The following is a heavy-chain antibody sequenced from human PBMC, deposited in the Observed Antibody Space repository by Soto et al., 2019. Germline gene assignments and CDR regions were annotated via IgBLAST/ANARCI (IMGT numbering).Heavy chain of an antibody. D-gene: IGHD2-15*01. CDR1: GFTFSSYA. V-gene: IGHV3-23*01. CDR3: AKEHPIIVVVVAATFDY. J-gene: IGHJ4*02. Sequence: EVQLLESGGGLVQPGGSLRLSCAASGFTFSSYAMSWVRQAPGKGLEWVSAISGSGGSTYYADSVKGRFTISRDNSKNTLYLQMNSLRAEDTAVYYCAKEHPIIVVVVAATFDYWGQGTLVTVSS. CDR2: ISGSGGST.